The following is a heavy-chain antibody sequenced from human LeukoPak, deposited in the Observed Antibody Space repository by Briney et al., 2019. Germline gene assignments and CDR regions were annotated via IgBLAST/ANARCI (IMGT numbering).Heavy chain of an antibody. CDR2: ITLIFGTA. CDR3: ARGWLAETTVVTPYNY. D-gene: IGHD4-23*01. Sequence: GASVKDSCKASGGTFSSCTISWVRQAPGQGLEWMGGITLIFGTANYAQKFQGRVTITAVESMSTAYMELSSLRSEDTAVYYCARGWLAETTVVTPYNYWGQGTLVTVSS. V-gene: IGHV1-69*13. J-gene: IGHJ4*02. CDR1: GGTFSSCT.